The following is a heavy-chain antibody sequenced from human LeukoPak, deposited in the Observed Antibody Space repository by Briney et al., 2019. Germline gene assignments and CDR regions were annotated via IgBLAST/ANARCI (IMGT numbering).Heavy chain of an antibody. CDR3: ARESWVRGVIITRWFDP. CDR1: GGTFSSYA. Sequence: SVKVSCKASGGTFSSYAISWVRQAPGQGLEWMGRIIPIFGTANYAQKIQGRVTITTDESTNTAYMELSSLRSEDTAVYYCARESWVRGVIITRWFDPWGQGTLVTVSS. CDR2: IIPIFGTA. V-gene: IGHV1-69*05. J-gene: IGHJ5*02. D-gene: IGHD3-10*01.